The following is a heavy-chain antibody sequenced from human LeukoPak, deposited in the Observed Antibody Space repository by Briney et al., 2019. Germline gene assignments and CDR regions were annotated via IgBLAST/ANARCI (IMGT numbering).Heavy chain of an antibody. D-gene: IGHD1-1*01. CDR3: ARDRSVGNWNRQFDY. CDR2: IIPIFGTA. Sequence: GASVKVSCKASGGTFSSYAISWVRQAPGQGLEWMGGIIPIFGTANYAQKFQGRVTITADKSTSTAYMELSSLRSEDTAVYYCARDRSVGNWNRQFDYWGQGTLVTVSS. CDR1: GGTFSSYA. J-gene: IGHJ4*02. V-gene: IGHV1-69*06.